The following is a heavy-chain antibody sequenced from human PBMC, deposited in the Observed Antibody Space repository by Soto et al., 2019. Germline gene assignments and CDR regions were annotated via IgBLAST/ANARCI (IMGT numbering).Heavy chain of an antibody. D-gene: IGHD3-10*01. CDR2: ISAYNGNT. J-gene: IGHJ3*02. CDR1: GYTFTSYG. CDR3: ARDRTMNYYCSGTDKAFDI. Sequence: ASVKVSCKASGYTFTSYGISWVRQAPGQGLEWMGWISAYNGNTNYAQKLQGRVTMTTDTSTSTAYMELRSLRSDDTAVYYCARDRTMNYYCSGTDKAFDIWGQGTMVTVSS. V-gene: IGHV1-18*01.